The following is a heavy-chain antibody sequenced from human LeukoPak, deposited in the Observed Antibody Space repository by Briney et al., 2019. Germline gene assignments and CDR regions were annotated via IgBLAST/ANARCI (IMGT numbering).Heavy chain of an antibody. CDR2: INPNSGDT. V-gene: IGHV1-2*02. D-gene: IGHD3-22*01. Sequence: GASVKVSCKASGYIFTGYYMHWVRQAPGQGLEWMGWINPNSGDTNFVQKFQGRVTMTRDTSISTVYMELNSLRSDDTAVYYCARASDSIGYFNWFDPWGQGTLVIVSS. J-gene: IGHJ5*02. CDR1: GYIFTGYY. CDR3: ARASDSIGYFNWFDP.